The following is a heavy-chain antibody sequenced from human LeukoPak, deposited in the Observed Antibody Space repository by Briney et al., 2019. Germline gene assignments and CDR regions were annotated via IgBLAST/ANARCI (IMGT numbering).Heavy chain of an antibody. CDR2: VYWDDDK. Sequence: SGPTLVNPTQTLTLTCTFSGFSLSTSGVGVGWIRQPPGKALEWLALVYWDDDKHCNPSLKSRLTITKDTSKNQVVLTMTNMDPVDTATYYCARYGTFEDWFDPWGQGTLVTVSS. J-gene: IGHJ5*02. CDR1: GFSLSTSGVG. CDR3: ARYGTFEDWFDP. D-gene: IGHD4-17*01. V-gene: IGHV2-5*02.